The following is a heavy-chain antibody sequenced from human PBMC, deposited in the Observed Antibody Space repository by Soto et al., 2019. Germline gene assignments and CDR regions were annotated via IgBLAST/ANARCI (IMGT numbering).Heavy chain of an antibody. V-gene: IGHV1-18*01. CDR2: ISAYNGNT. J-gene: IGHJ4*02. CDR3: ARDPPYYYGSGSPLRVDD. CDR1: GYTFTSYG. D-gene: IGHD3-10*01. Sequence: ASVKVSCKASGYTFTSYGISWVRQAPGQGLEWMGWISAYNGNTNYAQKLQGRVTMTTDTSTSTAYMELRSLRSDDTAVYYCARDPPYYYGSGSPLRVDDWGQGTLVTVSS.